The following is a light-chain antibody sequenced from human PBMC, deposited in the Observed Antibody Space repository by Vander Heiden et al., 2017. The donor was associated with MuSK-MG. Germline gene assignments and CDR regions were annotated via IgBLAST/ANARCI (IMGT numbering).Light chain of an antibody. J-gene: IGLJ2*01. CDR1: SSDIGGYNS. CDR2: DVF. Sequence: QSALTQPASVSGSPGQSITISCTGTSSDIGGYNSVSWYQHHPGNAPKLMVYDVFNRPSGVSNRFFGSKSGNTASLTISGLQAEDEADYFCSSYTSSSTLVFGGGTKVTVL. CDR3: SSYTSSSTLV. V-gene: IGLV2-14*03.